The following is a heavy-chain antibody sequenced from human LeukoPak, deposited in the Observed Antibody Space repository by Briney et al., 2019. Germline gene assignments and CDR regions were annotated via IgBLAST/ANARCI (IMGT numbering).Heavy chain of an antibody. CDR1: GGTFSSYA. CDR2: IIPIFGTA. D-gene: IGHD6-6*01. V-gene: IGHV1-69*13. Sequence: VASVKVSCKASGGTFSSYAISWVRQAPGQGLEWMGGIIPIFGTANYAQKFQGRVTITADESTSTAYMDLSRLRSDDTAVYYCARDDGSSLTNFDYWGQGTLVTVSS. CDR3: ARDDGSSLTNFDY. J-gene: IGHJ4*02.